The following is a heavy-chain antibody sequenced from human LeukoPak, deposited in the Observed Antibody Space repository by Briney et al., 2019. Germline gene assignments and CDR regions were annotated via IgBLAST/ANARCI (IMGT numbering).Heavy chain of an antibody. CDR1: GFTFSSYA. V-gene: IGHV3-23*01. D-gene: IGHD3-3*01. J-gene: IGHJ4*02. Sequence: PGGSLRLSCAASGFTFSSYAMSWVRQAPGKGLEWISAISGSGGSTYYAGSVKGRFTISRDNSKNTLYLQMNSLRAEDTAVYYCAKSTIFGVVIIPGGSGFDYWGQGTLVTVSS. CDR2: ISGSGGST. CDR3: AKSTIFGVVIIPGGSGFDY.